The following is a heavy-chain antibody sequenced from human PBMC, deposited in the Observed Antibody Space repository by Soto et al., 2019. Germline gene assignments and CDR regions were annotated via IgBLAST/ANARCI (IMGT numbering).Heavy chain of an antibody. D-gene: IGHD6-13*01. V-gene: IGHV3-30*18. J-gene: IGHJ4*02. CDR2: VSSDGNDK. CDR3: AKDRDTGAAGYYFDY. Sequence: PXGSLCLSCAAAEVTFISPGIHWVRQAPGKGLEWVAVVSSDGNDKYHADSVKGRFTISRDNSRNTLYLQMNSLRPEDTAVYYCAKDRDTGAAGYYFDYWGQGALVTVSS. CDR1: EVTFISPG.